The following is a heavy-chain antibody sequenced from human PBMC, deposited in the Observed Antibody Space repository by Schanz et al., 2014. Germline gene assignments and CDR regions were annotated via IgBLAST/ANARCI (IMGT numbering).Heavy chain of an antibody. Sequence: QVQMVESGGGVVQPGRSLRLSCAASGFAFSVYGMHWVRQAPGKGPEWVAVIWSDGSTRYYADSVKGRFTISRDNSKNTRYLHMNILSCDGTAVDFCSRASGNNWYGKGLDYWGQGTQVTVSS. V-gene: IGHV3-33*01. CDR3: SRASGNNWYGKGLDY. CDR2: IWSDGSTR. D-gene: IGHD1-1*01. CDR1: GFAFSVYG. J-gene: IGHJ4*02.